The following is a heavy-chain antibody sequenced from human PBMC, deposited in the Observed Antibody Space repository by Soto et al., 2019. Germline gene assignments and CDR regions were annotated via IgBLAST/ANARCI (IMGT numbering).Heavy chain of an antibody. CDR1: GFTFSSYD. CDR2: IGTAGDT. J-gene: IGHJ6*02. D-gene: IGHD1-1*01. Sequence: GGSLRLSCAASGFTFSSYDMHWVRQATGKGLEWVSAIGTAGDTYYPGSGKGRFTISRDNSKNTLYLQMNSLRAEDTAVYYCARVRSNWNYYYGMDVWGQGTTVTVSS. V-gene: IGHV3-13*01. CDR3: ARVRSNWNYYYGMDV.